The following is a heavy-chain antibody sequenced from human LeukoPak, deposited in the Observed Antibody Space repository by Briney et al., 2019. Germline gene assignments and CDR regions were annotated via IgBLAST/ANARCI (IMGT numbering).Heavy chain of an antibody. V-gene: IGHV3-74*01. CDR1: GFTFSSYW. J-gene: IGHJ4*02. CDR3: AKDSTYYYDSSGYYYVRYFDY. CDR2: INSDGSST. D-gene: IGHD3-22*01. Sequence: GGSLRLSCAASGFTFSSYWMHWVRQAPGKGLVWVSRINSDGSSTSYADSVKGRFTISRDNAKNTLYLQMNSLRAEDTAVYYCAKDSTYYYDSSGYYYVRYFDYWGQGTLVTVSS.